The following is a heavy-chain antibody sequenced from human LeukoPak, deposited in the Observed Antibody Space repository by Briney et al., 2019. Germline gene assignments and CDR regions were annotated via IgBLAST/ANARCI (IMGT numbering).Heavy chain of an antibody. Sequence: SQTLSLTCAISGDSVSSNSAAWNWIRQSPSRGLEWLGRTYYRSKWYNDYAVSVKSRITINPDTSKNQFSLKLSSVTAVDTAVYYCARGGDSSGYYLLDAFDIWGQGTMVTVSS. CDR3: ARGGDSSGYYLLDAFDI. D-gene: IGHD3-22*01. CDR2: TYYRSKWYN. V-gene: IGHV6-1*01. CDR1: GDSVSSNSAA. J-gene: IGHJ3*02.